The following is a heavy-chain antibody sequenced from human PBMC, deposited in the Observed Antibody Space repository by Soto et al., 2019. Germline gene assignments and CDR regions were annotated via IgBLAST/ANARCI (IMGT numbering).Heavy chain of an antibody. Sequence: QVQLVQSGAEVKKPGSSVKVSCKASGGTFSSYTISWVRQAPGQGLEWMGRIIPILGIANYAQKFQGRVTITGDKSTSTAYMELSSLRSEDTAVYYCASNYGSGSYYGAFDIWGQGTMVTVSS. J-gene: IGHJ3*02. D-gene: IGHD3-10*01. CDR3: ASNYGSGSYYGAFDI. V-gene: IGHV1-69*02. CDR2: IIPILGIA. CDR1: GGTFSSYT.